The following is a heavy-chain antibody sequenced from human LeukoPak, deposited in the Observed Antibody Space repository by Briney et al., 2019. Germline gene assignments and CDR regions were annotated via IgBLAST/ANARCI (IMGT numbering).Heavy chain of an antibody. Sequence: GWSLRLSCAASGFTFSSYAMHWVRQAPGKGLEWVAVISYDGSNKYYADSVKGRFTISRDNSRDTIYLQMSSLRVEDTAVYYCASGYDFWGGYPPAQYSMDVWGQGTTVTVSS. CDR3: ASGYDFWGGYPPAQYSMDV. V-gene: IGHV3-30*04. D-gene: IGHD3-3*01. CDR1: GFTFSSYA. J-gene: IGHJ6*02. CDR2: ISYDGSNK.